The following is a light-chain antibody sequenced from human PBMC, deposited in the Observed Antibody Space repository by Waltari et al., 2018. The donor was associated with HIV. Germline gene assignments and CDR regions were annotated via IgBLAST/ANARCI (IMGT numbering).Light chain of an antibody. J-gene: IGLJ2*01. CDR3: QSYDSSLSAFVV. CDR1: SSNIGAGHD. Sequence: QSVLTQPPSVSGAPGQRVTISCTGSSSNIGAGHDVHWYQQIPGTAPKLLIYCNTNRPSGVPDRFSGSKSGTAASLAITGLQADDEADYYCQSYDSSLSAFVVFGGGTKLTVL. CDR2: CNT. V-gene: IGLV1-40*01.